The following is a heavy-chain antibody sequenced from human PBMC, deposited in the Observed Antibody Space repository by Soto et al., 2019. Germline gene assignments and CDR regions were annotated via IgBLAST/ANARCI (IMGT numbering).Heavy chain of an antibody. CDR3: ARGHGRFAH. CDR1: GGSFTGYY. Sequence: QLQLHQSGAGLLKPSETLSLTCDVSGGSFTGYYWSWIRQPPGKGLEWIGEINHSGFTNYNPSLTGWVTISLDTSKRQFSLKLKSLTAADTAFYFCARGHGRFAHWGQGTLVTVSS. V-gene: IGHV4-34*01. J-gene: IGHJ4*02. CDR2: INHSGFT.